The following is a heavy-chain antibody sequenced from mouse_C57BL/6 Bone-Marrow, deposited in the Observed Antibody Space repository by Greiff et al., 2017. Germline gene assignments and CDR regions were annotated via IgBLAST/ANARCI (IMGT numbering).Heavy chain of an antibody. Sequence: EVQGVESGGGLVKPGGSLKLSCAASGSTFSSYAMSWVRQTPEKRLEWVATISAGGSYTYYPDNVKGRYTISRDNAKNNRYLQVGRLTSEDTAMYYCERDNGNSNWGQGALVTVSA. J-gene: IGHJ3*01. D-gene: IGHD4-1*01. CDR1: GSTFSSYA. CDR3: ERDNGNSN. V-gene: IGHV5-4*01. CDR2: ISAGGSYT.